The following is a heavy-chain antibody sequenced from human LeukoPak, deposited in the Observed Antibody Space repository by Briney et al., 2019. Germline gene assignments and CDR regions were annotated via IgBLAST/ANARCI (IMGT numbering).Heavy chain of an antibody. V-gene: IGHV3-11*01. CDR3: ARGDTLFGVVDY. Sequence: GGSLRLSCAASGFTFSDYYMSWIRQAPGKGLEGVSYISSSGSTIYYADSVKGRFTISRDNAKHSLYLQMNSLSAEDTAVYYCARGDTLFGVVDYWGQGTLVTVSS. D-gene: IGHD3-3*01. CDR2: ISSSGSTI. CDR1: GFTFSDYY. J-gene: IGHJ4*02.